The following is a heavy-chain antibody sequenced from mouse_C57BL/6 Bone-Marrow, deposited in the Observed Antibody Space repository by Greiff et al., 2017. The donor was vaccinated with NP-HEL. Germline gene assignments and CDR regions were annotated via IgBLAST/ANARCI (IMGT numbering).Heavy chain of an antibody. Sequence: EVKLVESEGGLVQPGSSMKLSCTASGFTFSDYYMAWVRQVPEKGLEWVANINYDGSSTYYLDSLKSRFIISRDNAKNILYLQMSSLKSEDTATYYCARGPNPSTMVTTGAMDYWGQGTSVTVSS. D-gene: IGHD2-2*01. V-gene: IGHV5-16*01. CDR1: GFTFSDYY. CDR2: INYDGSST. CDR3: ARGPNPSTMVTTGAMDY. J-gene: IGHJ4*01.